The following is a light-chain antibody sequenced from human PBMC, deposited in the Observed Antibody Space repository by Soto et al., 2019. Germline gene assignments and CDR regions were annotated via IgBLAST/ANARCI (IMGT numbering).Light chain of an antibody. J-gene: IGLJ2*01. Sequence: QSVLTQPPSVSAARGQKVTISCSGSRSNIGNNYVSWYQQLPGTAPKLLIYDNNKRPSGIPDRFSGSKSGTSATLGITGLQTGDEADYYCGTWDSSLNGVVFGGGTKLTVL. CDR1: RSNIGNNY. CDR3: GTWDSSLNGVV. CDR2: DNN. V-gene: IGLV1-51*01.